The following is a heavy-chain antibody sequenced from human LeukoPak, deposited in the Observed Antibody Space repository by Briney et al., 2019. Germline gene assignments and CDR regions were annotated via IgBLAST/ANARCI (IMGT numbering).Heavy chain of an antibody. V-gene: IGHV3-48*04. CDR1: GFILSDYS. D-gene: IGHD1-1*01. J-gene: IGHJ4*02. CDR2: IGFSSGNT. CDR3: ARDHNYAFDN. Sequence: PGGSLRLSCAASGFILSDYSMNWVRQAPGKGLEWISYIGFSSGNTKYAESVKGRFTISGDNAKNSMYLQMTSLRVEDTAVYDCARDHNYAFDNWGQGTLVTVSS.